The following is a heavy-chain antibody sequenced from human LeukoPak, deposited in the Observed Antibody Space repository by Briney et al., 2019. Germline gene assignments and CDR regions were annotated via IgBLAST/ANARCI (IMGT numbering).Heavy chain of an antibody. CDR3: ARVGEAQAVDY. Sequence: PGRSLRLSCAASGFTFSSYAMHWVRQAPGKGLEWVAVISYDGSNKYYADSVKGRFTISRDNSKNTLYLQMNSLRAEDTAVYYCARVGEAQAVDYWGQGTLVTVSS. D-gene: IGHD4-17*01. V-gene: IGHV3-30-3*01. J-gene: IGHJ4*02. CDR1: GFTFSSYA. CDR2: ISYDGSNK.